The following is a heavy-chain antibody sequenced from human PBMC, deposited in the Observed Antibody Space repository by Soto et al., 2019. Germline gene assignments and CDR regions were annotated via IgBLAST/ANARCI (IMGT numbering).Heavy chain of an antibody. Sequence: SETLSLTCTVSGTSISSYYWSWIRQPPGKGLEWIANVHYSGTTNYNPSLASRVTLSVDTSKNQFSLKMTSVTAADRAMYFCARYNSYAIDYWGRGTLVTVSS. J-gene: IGHJ4*02. CDR1: GTSISSYY. D-gene: IGHD2-8*01. V-gene: IGHV4-59*01. CDR2: VHYSGTT. CDR3: ARYNSYAIDY.